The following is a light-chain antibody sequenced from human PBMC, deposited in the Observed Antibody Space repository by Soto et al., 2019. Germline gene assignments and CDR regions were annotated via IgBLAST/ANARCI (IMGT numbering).Light chain of an antibody. CDR3: QQYNSYWT. Sequence: DIQMTQSPSTLSASVGDRVTITCRATHGISSCLAWYQQKPGKDLKLLIYKTSNLESGVPSRFSGSGSGTEFSLTISRLQPDDFATYYCQQYNSYWTFGPGTKVDNK. CDR1: HGISSC. CDR2: KTS. V-gene: IGKV1-5*03. J-gene: IGKJ1*01.